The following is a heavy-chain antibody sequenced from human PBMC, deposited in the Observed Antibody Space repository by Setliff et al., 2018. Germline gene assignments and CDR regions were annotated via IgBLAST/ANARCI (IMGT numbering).Heavy chain of an antibody. CDR1: GYSFTSYG. CDR2: MCPSDGSI. Sequence: GASVKVSCKASGYSFTSYGMHWVRQAPGQGLEWMGRMCPSDGSISYAEKFQGRVTIITDESTSTAYMQLSSLGSEDTAVYYCVREGVDSRSSTDYRYYMDVWGKGTTVTVSS. D-gene: IGHD3-22*01. J-gene: IGHJ6*03. CDR3: VREGVDSRSSTDYRYYMDV. V-gene: IGHV1-46*01.